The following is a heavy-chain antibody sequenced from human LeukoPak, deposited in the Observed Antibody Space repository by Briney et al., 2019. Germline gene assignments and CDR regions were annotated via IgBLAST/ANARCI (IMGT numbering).Heavy chain of an antibody. CDR1: GYTFTGYY. J-gene: IGHJ4*02. D-gene: IGHD3-10*01. V-gene: IGHV1-2*02. CDR2: INPNSGGT. CDR3: ARVVGAYYYGSGSYYYFDY. Sequence: GASVKVSCKASGYTFTGYYMHWVRQAPGQGLEWMGWINPNSGGTNYAQKFQGRVTMTRDTSISTAYMELSRLRSDDTAVYYCARVVGAYYYGSGSYYYFDYWGQGTLVTVSS.